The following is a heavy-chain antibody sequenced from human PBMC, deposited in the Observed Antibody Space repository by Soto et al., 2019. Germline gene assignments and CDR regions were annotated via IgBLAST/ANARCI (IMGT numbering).Heavy chain of an antibody. V-gene: IGHV4-30-4*01. CDR2: IYYSGST. CDR3: ARDRYDYYGMDV. J-gene: IGHJ6*02. Sequence: SETLSLTCTVSGGSISSGDYYWSWIRQPPGKGLEWIGYIYYSGSTYYNPPLKSRVTISVDTSKNQFSLKLSSVTAADTAVYYCARDRYDYYGMDVWGQETTVTVSS. CDR1: GGSISSGDYY.